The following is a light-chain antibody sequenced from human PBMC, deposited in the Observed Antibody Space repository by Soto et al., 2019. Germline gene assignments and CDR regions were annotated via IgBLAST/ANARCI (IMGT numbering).Light chain of an antibody. Sequence: QAVVTQPPSVSGAPGQRVAISCPGSDSKIGAEYDVHWYQQLPGTAPKRLIYGDNNRPSGVPDRFSGSKSGTSASLAITGLQPEDEADYYCQSYDSSLTTFVFGTGTKLTVL. CDR1: DSKIGAEYD. J-gene: IGLJ1*01. CDR3: QSYDSSLTTFV. CDR2: GDN. V-gene: IGLV1-40*01.